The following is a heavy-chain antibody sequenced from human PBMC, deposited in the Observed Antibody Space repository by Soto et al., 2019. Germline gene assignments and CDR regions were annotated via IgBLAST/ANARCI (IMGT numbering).Heavy chain of an antibody. V-gene: IGHV1-69*13. Sequence: SVKVSCKASGGTFGSYAIIWVRQAPGQGLEWMGSVIPVFDTSNHAQRFQGRVTITADESTNTAYMELSSLRSEDTALYYCARGKQGYYGLDVWGQGTTVTVS. CDR2: VIPVFDTS. D-gene: IGHD6-13*01. CDR3: ARGKQGYYGLDV. J-gene: IGHJ6*02. CDR1: GGTFGSYA.